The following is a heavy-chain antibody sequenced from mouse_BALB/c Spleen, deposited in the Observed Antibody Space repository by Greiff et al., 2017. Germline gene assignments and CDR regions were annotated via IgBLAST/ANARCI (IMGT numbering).Heavy chain of an antibody. CDR2: ISNGGGSN. CDR3: SRRYGTSRAMDY. CDR1: GFTFSSYT. V-gene: IGHV5-12-2*01. D-gene: IGHD2-1*01. J-gene: IGHJ4*01. Sequence: EVMLVESGGGLVQPGGSRKLSCAASGFTFSSYTMSWVRQTPEKRLEWVAYISNGGGSNYYPDTVKGRFTISRDNAKNTLYLQMSSLKSEDTAMYYCSRRYGTSRAMDYWGQGTSVTVSS.